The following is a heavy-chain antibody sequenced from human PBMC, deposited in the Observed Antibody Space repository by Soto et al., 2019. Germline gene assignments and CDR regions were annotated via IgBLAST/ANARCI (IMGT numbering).Heavy chain of an antibody. CDR1: GFTFSSYG. J-gene: IGHJ4*02. Sequence: PGGSLRLSCAASGFTFSSYGMHWVRQAPGKGLEWVAVISYDGSNKYYADSVKGRFTISRDNSKNTLYLQMNSLRAEDTAVYYCAKFYGDYDRIDYWGQGTLVTVSS. V-gene: IGHV3-30*18. CDR3: AKFYGDYDRIDY. CDR2: ISYDGSNK. D-gene: IGHD4-17*01.